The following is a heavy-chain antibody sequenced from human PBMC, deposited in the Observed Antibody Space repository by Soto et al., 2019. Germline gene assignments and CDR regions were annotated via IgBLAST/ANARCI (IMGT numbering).Heavy chain of an antibody. CDR1: GFTFTNSA. J-gene: IGHJ4*02. D-gene: IGHD6-13*01. Sequence: SVKVSCKASGFTFTNSAMQWVRQARGQGLEWIGWIVVGSGNTNYAPKFQERVTITWDMSTSTAYMELSRLRSDDTAVYYCARDSSSSSFDYWGQGTLVTSPQ. CDR3: ARDSSSSSFDY. V-gene: IGHV1-58*02. CDR2: IVVGSGNT.